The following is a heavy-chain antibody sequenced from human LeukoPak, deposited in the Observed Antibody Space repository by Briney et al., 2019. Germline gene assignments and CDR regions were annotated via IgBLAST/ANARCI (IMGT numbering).Heavy chain of an antibody. CDR3: AKGGAAGYYFDY. CDR2: IWYGGSNK. J-gene: IGHJ4*02. V-gene: IGHV3-30*02. Sequence: GGSLRLSCAASGFTFSSYGMHWVRQAPGKGLEWVAVIWYGGSNKYYADSVKGRFTISRDNSKNTLYLQMNSLRAEDTAVYYCAKGGAAGYYFDYWGQGTLVTVSS. CDR1: GFTFSSYG. D-gene: IGHD6-13*01.